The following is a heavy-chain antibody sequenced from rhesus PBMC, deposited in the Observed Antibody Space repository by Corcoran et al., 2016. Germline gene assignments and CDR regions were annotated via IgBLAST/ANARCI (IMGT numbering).Heavy chain of an antibody. CDR1: GGSISSSY. Sequence: QLQLQESGPGLVKPSETLSVTCAVSGGSISSSYWSWIRKAPGKGLEWIGYIYGSGSITNHNPSLKSRVTLSVDTSKNQLALKLISGTTADPAVYYCARDWHSGLDYWGQGVLVTVSS. CDR2: IYGSGSIT. CDR3: ARDWHSGLDY. D-gene: IGHD2-33*01. V-gene: IGHV4-169*02. J-gene: IGHJ4*01.